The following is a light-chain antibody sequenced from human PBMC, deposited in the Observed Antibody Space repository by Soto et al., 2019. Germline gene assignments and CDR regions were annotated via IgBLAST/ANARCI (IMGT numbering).Light chain of an antibody. CDR1: SSNIGAGYD. V-gene: IGLV1-40*01. CDR3: QSYDSCPFVV. J-gene: IGLJ2*01. CDR2: GNS. Sequence: QSLLTQPPSVSGAPGQRVTISCTGSSSNIGAGYDVHWYQQLPGTAPKLLIYGNSNRPSGVPDRFSGSKSGTSASLAITGLQAEDEADYYCQSYDSCPFVVFGGGTQLTVL.